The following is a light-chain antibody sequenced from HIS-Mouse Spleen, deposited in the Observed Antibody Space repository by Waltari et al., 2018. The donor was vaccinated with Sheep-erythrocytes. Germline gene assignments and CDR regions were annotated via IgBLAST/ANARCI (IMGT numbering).Light chain of an antibody. Sequence: QSALTQPASVSGSPGQSITISCTGTSSDVGSYNLVSWYQQHPGKAPKLMIYEGSKRPSGVSKRFAGSKSGNTASLTISGLQAEDAADYYCCSYAGSSTLVFGGGTKLTVL. CDR1: SSDVGSYNL. CDR3: CSYAGSSTLV. J-gene: IGLJ2*01. CDR2: EGS. V-gene: IGLV2-23*01.